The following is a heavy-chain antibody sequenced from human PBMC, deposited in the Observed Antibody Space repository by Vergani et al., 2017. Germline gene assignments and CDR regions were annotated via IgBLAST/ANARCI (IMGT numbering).Heavy chain of an antibody. CDR2: IFSNDEK. CDR1: GFSLSNARMG. CDR3: ARNYYDFCSGYYKYYFDY. Sequence: QVTLKESGPVLVKPTETLTLTCTVSGFSLSNARMGVSWIRQPPGKALEWLAHIFSNDEKSYSTSLKSRLTISKDTSKSQVVLTMTNMDPVDTATYYCARNYYDFCSGYYKYYFDYWGQGTLVTVSS. J-gene: IGHJ4*02. D-gene: IGHD3-3*01. V-gene: IGHV2-26*01.